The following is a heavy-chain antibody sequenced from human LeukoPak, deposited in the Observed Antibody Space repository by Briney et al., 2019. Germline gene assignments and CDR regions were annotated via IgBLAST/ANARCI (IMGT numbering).Heavy chain of an antibody. CDR1: GDSISSYY. CDR3: ARGPYYDSFDY. Sequence: PSETLSLTCSVSGDSISSYYWSWIRQPPGKGLEWIGYLYYSGSTDYNPSLKSRVTISIDTSKSQFSLKLNSVTAADTAVYYCARGPYYDSFDYWGQGTLVTVSS. CDR2: LYYSGST. J-gene: IGHJ4*02. D-gene: IGHD3-22*01. V-gene: IGHV4-59*08.